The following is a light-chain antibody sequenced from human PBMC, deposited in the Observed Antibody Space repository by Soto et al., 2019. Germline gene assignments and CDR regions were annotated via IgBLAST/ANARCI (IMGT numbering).Light chain of an antibody. J-gene: IGLJ3*02. Sequence: QPVLTQPPSVSGAPGQRVTISCTGNSSNLGAGYDVHWHQQLPGAAPKLVIFGNRNRPSGIPERFSGSKSGTSASLAITGLQAEDEADYYCQAYDYSLTASVFGGGTKLTVL. CDR2: GNR. V-gene: IGLV1-40*01. CDR3: QAYDYSLTASV. CDR1: SSNLGAGYD.